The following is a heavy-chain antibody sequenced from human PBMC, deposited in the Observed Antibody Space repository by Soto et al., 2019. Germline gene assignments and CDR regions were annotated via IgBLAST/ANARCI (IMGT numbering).Heavy chain of an antibody. Sequence: SETLSLTCTVSGGSISSSSYYWGWIRQPPGKGLEWIGSIYYSGSTYYNPSLKSRVTISVDTSKSQFSLKLSSVTAADTAVYYCARLYGDLPYYYYGMDVWGQGTTVTVSS. J-gene: IGHJ6*02. CDR2: IYYSGST. CDR1: GGSISSSSYY. CDR3: ARLYGDLPYYYYGMDV. D-gene: IGHD4-17*01. V-gene: IGHV4-39*01.